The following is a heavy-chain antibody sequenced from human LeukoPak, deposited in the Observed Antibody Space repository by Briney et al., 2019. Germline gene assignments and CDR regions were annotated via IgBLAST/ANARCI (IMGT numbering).Heavy chain of an antibody. CDR1: GGSIRSYY. V-gene: IGHV4-59*01. J-gene: IGHJ4*02. CDR3: ARTSTLTTAFGI. D-gene: IGHD4-11*01. CDR2: ISDTGTT. Sequence: SETLSLTCTVSGGSIRSYYWSWIRQPPGKGLEWLAYISDTGTTNYNPSLKSRVTISVDTSKNQFSLKLISVTAADTAVYYCARTSTLTTAFGIWGQGTLVTVSS.